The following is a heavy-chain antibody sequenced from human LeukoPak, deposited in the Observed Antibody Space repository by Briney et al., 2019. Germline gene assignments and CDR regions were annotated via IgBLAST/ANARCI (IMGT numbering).Heavy chain of an antibody. J-gene: IGHJ4*02. CDR3: AIGGDSNYSGGYYFDY. CDR2: IIPIFGTA. D-gene: IGHD4-11*01. V-gene: IGHV1-69*13. Sequence: SVKVSCKASGGTFSSYAISWVRQAPGQGLEWMGGIIPIFGTANYAQKFQGRATITADESTSTAYMELSSLRSEDTAVYYCAIGGDSNYSGGYYFDYWGQGTLVTVSS. CDR1: GGTFSSYA.